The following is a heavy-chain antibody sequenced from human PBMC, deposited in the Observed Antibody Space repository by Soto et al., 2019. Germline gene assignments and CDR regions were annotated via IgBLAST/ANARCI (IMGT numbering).Heavy chain of an antibody. Sequence: ASVKVSCKASGYTFTGYYMHWVRQAPGQGLEWMGWINPNSGGTNYAQKFQGWVTMTRGTSISTAYMELSRLRSDDTAVYYCARDMGYCSGGSCRPTRGRKNWFDPWGQGTRVTVSS. D-gene: IGHD2-15*01. CDR2: INPNSGGT. J-gene: IGHJ5*02. CDR3: ARDMGYCSGGSCRPTRGRKNWFDP. CDR1: GYTFTGYY. V-gene: IGHV1-2*04.